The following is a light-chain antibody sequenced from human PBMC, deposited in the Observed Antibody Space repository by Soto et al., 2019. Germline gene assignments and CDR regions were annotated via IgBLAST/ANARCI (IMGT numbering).Light chain of an antibody. V-gene: IGKV3-20*01. J-gene: IGKJ1*01. CDR1: QSFTSTS. CDR3: QQDDSSPRS. Sequence: EIVLTQSQGTLSLSPGERATLSCRASQSFTSTSLAWYQQKPGQAPRLLISGASRRAAGIPDRFSGSGSGSDGTLTSSRLESADIAVYYCQQDDSSPRSFGQGTKVE. CDR2: GAS.